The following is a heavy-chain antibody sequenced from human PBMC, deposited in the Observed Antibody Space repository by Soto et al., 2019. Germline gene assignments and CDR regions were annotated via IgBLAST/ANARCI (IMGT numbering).Heavy chain of an antibody. CDR1: GGSISGAAYY. Sequence: QVQLQESGPGLVKPSQTLSLTCTVSGGSISGAAYYWSWIRQHPGKGLEWIGYISHSGSTYYNPSLKSRVIISVDTSKNQFSLRLTSVIAADTAVYYCAREYTYGSNFFDCWGQGALVTVSS. CDR3: AREYTYGSNFFDC. CDR2: ISHSGST. V-gene: IGHV4-31*03. D-gene: IGHD2-2*02. J-gene: IGHJ4*02.